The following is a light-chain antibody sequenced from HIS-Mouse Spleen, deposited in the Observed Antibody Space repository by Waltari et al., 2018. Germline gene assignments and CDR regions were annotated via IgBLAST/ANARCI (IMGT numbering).Light chain of an antibody. CDR2: EGS. J-gene: IGLJ3*02. CDR1: SSDVGSYNL. V-gene: IGLV2-23*01. Sequence: QSALTQPASVSGSPGQSITIPCTGTSSDVGSYNLVSWYQQHPGKAPKLMIYEGSKRPSGVSNRFSGSKSSNTASLTISGLQAEDEADYYCCSYAGSSTWVFGGGTKLTVL. CDR3: CSYAGSSTWV.